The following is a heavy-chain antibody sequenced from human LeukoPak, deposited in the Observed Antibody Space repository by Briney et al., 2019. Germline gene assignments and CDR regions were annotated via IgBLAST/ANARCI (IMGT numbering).Heavy chain of an antibody. D-gene: IGHD2-2*01. Sequence: GGSLRLSCTAFGFTFGAYAMTWIRQAPGKGLEWVSFIRSRTYGGTTEYAASVKGRFTISRDDSKSIAYLQMNSLKTEDTAVYYCARDQYAGYDPYYFDYWGQGTLVTVSS. V-gene: IGHV3-49*03. CDR1: GFTFGAYA. CDR3: ARDQYAGYDPYYFDY. CDR2: IRSRTYGGTT. J-gene: IGHJ4*02.